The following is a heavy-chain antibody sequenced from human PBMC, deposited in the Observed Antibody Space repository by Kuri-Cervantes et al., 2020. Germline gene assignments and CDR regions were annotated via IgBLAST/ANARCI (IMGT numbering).Heavy chain of an antibody. V-gene: IGHV3-23*01. Sequence: GESLKISCAASGFTFSSYSMNWVRQASGKGLEWVSGISASGGSTSYAASVKGRFTISRDNSKNTLHLQMNSLRAEDTAVYYCAKAGPPAVQWLVYFDYWGQGTLVTVSS. CDR1: GFTFSSYS. D-gene: IGHD6-19*01. CDR3: AKAGPPAVQWLVYFDY. J-gene: IGHJ4*02. CDR2: ISASGGST.